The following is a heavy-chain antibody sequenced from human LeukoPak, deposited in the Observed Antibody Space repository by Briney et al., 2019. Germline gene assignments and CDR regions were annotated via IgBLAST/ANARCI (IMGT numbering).Heavy chain of an antibody. V-gene: IGHV4-59*01. D-gene: IGHD3-3*01. CDR1: DGSIRSYY. J-gene: IGHJ4*02. CDR3: ARSYDTNFDY. Sequence: SETLSLTCTVSDGSIRSYYWSWIRQPPGKGLEWIGYIYFSGSTSYNPSLKSRVTISVDRSKNQFSLKLSSVAAADTAVYYCARSYDTNFDYWGQGTLVTVSS. CDR2: IYFSGST.